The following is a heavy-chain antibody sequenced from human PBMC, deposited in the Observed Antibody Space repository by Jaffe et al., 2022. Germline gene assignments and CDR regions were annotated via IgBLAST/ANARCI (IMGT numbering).Heavy chain of an antibody. CDR2: IRYDGSNK. CDR3: AKDPRYSSSWYRVAEDYYWYFDL. D-gene: IGHD6-13*01. J-gene: IGHJ2*01. Sequence: QVQLVESGGGVVQPGGSLRLSCAASGFTFSSYGMHWVRQAPGKGLEWVAFIRYDGSNKYYADSVKGRFTISRDNSKNTLYLQMNSLRAEDTAVYYCAKDPRYSSSWYRVAEDYYWYFDLWGRGTLVTVSS. V-gene: IGHV3-30*02. CDR1: GFTFSSYG.